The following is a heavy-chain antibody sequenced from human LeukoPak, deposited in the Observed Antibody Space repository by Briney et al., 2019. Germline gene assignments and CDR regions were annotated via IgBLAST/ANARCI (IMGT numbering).Heavy chain of an antibody. CDR3: ARGSAYYDILTGYPHWYFDL. Sequence: ASVTVSCKASGYTFTSYDINWVRQATGQGLEWMGWMNPNSGNTGYAQKFQGRVTMTRNTSISTAYMELSSLRSEDTAVCYCARGSAYYDILTGYPHWYFDLWGRGTLVTVSS. CDR1: GYTFTSYD. D-gene: IGHD3-9*01. V-gene: IGHV1-8*01. J-gene: IGHJ2*01. CDR2: MNPNSGNT.